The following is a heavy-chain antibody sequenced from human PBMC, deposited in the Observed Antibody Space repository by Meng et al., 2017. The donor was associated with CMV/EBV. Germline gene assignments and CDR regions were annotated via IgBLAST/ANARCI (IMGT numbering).Heavy chain of an antibody. CDR3: ARFGIGGVGAFDI. CDR2: MNPNSGNT. V-gene: IGHV1-8*02. J-gene: IGHJ3*02. Sequence: ASVKVSCKASGYTFTGYYMHWVRQAPGQGLEWMGWMNPNSGNTGYAQKFQGRVTMTRNTSISIAYMELSSLRSEDTAVYYCARFGIGGVGAFDIWGQGTMVTVSS. D-gene: IGHD2-8*02. CDR1: GYTFTGYY.